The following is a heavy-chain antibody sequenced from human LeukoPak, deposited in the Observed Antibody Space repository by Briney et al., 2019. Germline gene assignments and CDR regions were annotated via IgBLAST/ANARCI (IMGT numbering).Heavy chain of an antibody. V-gene: IGHV3-23*01. CDR2: ISGSGGST. D-gene: IGHD6-13*01. CDR1: GFTFSSYA. J-gene: IGHJ6*03. Sequence: GGSLRLSCAASGFTFSSYAMSWVRQAPGKGLEWVSAISGSGGSTYYADSVKGRFTISRDNSKNTLYLQMNSLRAEDTAVYYCAKREQQLVYYYYYYMDVWGKGTTVTVSS. CDR3: AKREQQLVYYYYYYMDV.